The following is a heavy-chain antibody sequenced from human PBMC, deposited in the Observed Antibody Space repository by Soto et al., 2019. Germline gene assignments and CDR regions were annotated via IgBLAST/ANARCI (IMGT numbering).Heavy chain of an antibody. CDR3: ARLAYCGGDCYSQDYGMDV. Sequence: PGESLKISCKGFGYNFKTYWIAWVRQMPGQGLEWMGIIYPGDSDTTYSPSFQGQVTISVDKTISTAYLQLSSLKASDTAMYYCARLAYCGGDCYSQDYGMDVWGQGTTVTVSS. V-gene: IGHV5-51*01. J-gene: IGHJ6*02. D-gene: IGHD2-21*02. CDR1: GYNFKTYW. CDR2: IYPGDSDT.